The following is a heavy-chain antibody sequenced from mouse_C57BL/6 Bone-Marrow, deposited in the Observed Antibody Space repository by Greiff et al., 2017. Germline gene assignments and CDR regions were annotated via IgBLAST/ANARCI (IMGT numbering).Heavy chain of an antibody. V-gene: IGHV14-3*01. CDR3: ASIYYYGSWAMDY. D-gene: IGHD1-1*01. CDR2: IDPANGNT. J-gene: IGHJ4*01. Sequence: EVMLVESVAELVRPGASVKLSCTASGFNIKNTYMHWVKQRPEQGLEWIGRIDPANGNTKYAPKFQGKATITADTSSNTAYLQLSSLTSEDTAIYYCASIYYYGSWAMDYWGQGTSVTVSS. CDR1: GFNIKNTY.